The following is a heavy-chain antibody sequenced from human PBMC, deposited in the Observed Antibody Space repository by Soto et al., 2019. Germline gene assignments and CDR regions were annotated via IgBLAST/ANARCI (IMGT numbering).Heavy chain of an antibody. V-gene: IGHV3-30*18. D-gene: IGHD5-12*01. CDR3: AKDPGYGLDY. CDR1: GFTFSSYG. CDR2: ILYDGSNK. Sequence: QVQLVESGGGVVQPGRSLRLSCAASGFTFSSYGMHWVRQAPGKGLEWVAAILYDGSNKYYADSVKGRFTISRDNSKNTVYLQMNSLRAEDTAVYYCAKDPGYGLDYWGQGTRVTVSS. J-gene: IGHJ4*02.